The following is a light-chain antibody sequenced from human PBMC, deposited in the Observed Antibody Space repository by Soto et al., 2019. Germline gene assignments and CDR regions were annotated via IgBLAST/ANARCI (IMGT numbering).Light chain of an antibody. CDR2: GAS. J-gene: IGKJ1*01. V-gene: IGKV3-20*01. CDR1: QSVSSN. Sequence: ETVMTQSPVTLSVSPGERATLSCRASQSVSSNLAWYQQKPGQAPRLLIYGASNRATGIPDRFSGSGSGTDFTLTISRLEPDDFAVYYCQQYGSSPTTFGQGTKVDI. CDR3: QQYGSSPTT.